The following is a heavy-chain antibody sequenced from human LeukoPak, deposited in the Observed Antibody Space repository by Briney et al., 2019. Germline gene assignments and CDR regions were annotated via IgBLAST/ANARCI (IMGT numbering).Heavy chain of an antibody. CDR3: ARAPYGSGFDY. J-gene: IGHJ4*02. V-gene: IGHV4-34*01. Sequence: PSETLSLTCAVYGGSFSGYYWSWIRQPPGKGLEWIGEINHIGSTNYNPSLKSRVTISVDTSKNQFSLKLSSVTAADTAVYYCARAPYGSGFDYWGQGTLVTVSS. D-gene: IGHD3-10*01. CDR1: GGSFSGYY. CDR2: INHIGST.